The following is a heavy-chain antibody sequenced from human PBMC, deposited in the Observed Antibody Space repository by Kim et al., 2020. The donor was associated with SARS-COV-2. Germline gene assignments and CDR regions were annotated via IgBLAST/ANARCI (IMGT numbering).Heavy chain of an antibody. Sequence: YNPYPKNRSTISVNRSKYQFSLKLSSVTAEDTAVYYCARQALRELSYLDYWGQGTLVTVSS. V-gene: IGHV4-39*01. J-gene: IGHJ4*02. CDR3: ARQALRELSYLDY. D-gene: IGHD3-16*02.